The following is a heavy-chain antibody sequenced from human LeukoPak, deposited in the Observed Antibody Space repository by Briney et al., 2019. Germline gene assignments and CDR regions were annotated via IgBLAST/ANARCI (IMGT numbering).Heavy chain of an antibody. Sequence: GGSLRLSCAASGFTFSSYWMSWVRQAPGKGLEWVANIKQDGSEKYYVDSVKGRFTISRDNAKNSLYLQMNSLRAEDTAVYYCARDSSSSLILAFDIWGQGTMVTVSS. D-gene: IGHD6-13*01. CDR1: GFTFSSYW. J-gene: IGHJ3*02. CDR3: ARDSSSSLILAFDI. CDR2: IKQDGSEK. V-gene: IGHV3-7*01.